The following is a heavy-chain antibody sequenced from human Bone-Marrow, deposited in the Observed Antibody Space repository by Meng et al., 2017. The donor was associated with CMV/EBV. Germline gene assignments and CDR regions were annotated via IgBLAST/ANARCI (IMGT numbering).Heavy chain of an antibody. Sequence: SVKVSCKASGGTFSSYAISWVRQAPGQGLEWMGGIIPILGIANYAQKFQGRVTITADKSTSTAYMELSSLRSEDTAVYYCARDNTSEYDFWSGSHYYYGMDVCGQGTTVAASS. V-gene: IGHV1-69*10. J-gene: IGHJ6*02. CDR1: GGTFSSYA. CDR2: IIPILGIA. D-gene: IGHD3-3*01. CDR3: ARDNTSEYDFWSGSHYYYGMDV.